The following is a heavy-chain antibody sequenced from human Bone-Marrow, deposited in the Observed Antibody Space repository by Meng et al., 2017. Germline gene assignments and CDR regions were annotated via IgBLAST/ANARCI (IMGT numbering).Heavy chain of an antibody. CDR1: GFIFSSSE. CDR3: VTRGAYDSSGYYHH. V-gene: IGHV3-48*03. Sequence: SLKISCAASGFIFSSSEMNWVRQAPGKGLEWVSYISSSDNTIYYADSVKGRFTISSDNAKNALYLQINSLRADDTAVYYCVTRGAYDSSGYYHHWGQGTLVTVSS. J-gene: IGHJ5*02. D-gene: IGHD3-22*01. CDR2: ISSSDNTI.